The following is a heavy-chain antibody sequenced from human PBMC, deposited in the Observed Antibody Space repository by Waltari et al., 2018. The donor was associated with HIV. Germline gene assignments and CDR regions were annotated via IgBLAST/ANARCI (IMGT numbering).Heavy chain of an antibody. CDR1: GFTFSNYG. V-gene: IGHV3-23*01. CDR2: ISGSGGST. D-gene: IGHD6-13*01. CDR3: VKEHQYSHSWYSYYGMDV. Sequence: EVQVLESGGALVQPGGSLRLSCAASGFTFSNYGMLWVRQAPGKGLEWVSTISGSGGSTYYADSVKGRFTVSRDNSKNTLYLQMNSLRAEDTAVYFCVKEHQYSHSWYSYYGMDVWGQGTTVTVSS. J-gene: IGHJ6*02.